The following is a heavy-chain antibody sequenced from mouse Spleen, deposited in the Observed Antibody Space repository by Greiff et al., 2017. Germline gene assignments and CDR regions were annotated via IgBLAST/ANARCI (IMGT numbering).Heavy chain of an antibody. J-gene: IGHJ4*01. CDR2: ISSGGSYT. V-gene: IGHV5-9-3*01. CDR1: GFTFSSYA. CDR3: ARHDRGDY. Sequence: EVKLVESGGGLVKPGGSLKLSCAASGFTFSSYAMSWVRQTPEKRLEWVATISSGGSYTYYPDSVKGRFTISRDNAKNTLYLQMSSLRSEDTAMYYCARHDRGDYWGQGTSVTVSS.